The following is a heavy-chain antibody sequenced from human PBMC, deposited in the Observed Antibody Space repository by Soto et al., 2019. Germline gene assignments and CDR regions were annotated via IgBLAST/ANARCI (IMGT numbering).Heavy chain of an antibody. V-gene: IGHV4-59*01. CDR2: IYYSGST. CDR1: GGSISSYY. CDR3: ARGPNWFDP. Sequence: SETLSLTCTVSGGSISSYYWSWIRQPPGKGLEWIGYIYYSGSTNYNPSLKSRVTISVDTSKNQFSLKLSSVTAADTAVYYCARGPNWFDPWGQGTLVTFSS. J-gene: IGHJ5*02.